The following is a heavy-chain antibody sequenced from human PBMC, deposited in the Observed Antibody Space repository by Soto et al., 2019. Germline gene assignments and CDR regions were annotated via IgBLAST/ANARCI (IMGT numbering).Heavy chain of an antibody. CDR3: ATTRGIAVGGSFDQ. J-gene: IGHJ5*02. CDR2: FYSGST. Sequence: SETLSLTCIVSGASISSRSSYWGWIRHPPGNGLEWVGTFYSGSTYNNPSLKSRVTISVDTSKNQFSLKLSSVAAEDTAIYYCATTRGIAVGGSFDQWGQGTMVTVYS. V-gene: IGHV4-39*01. CDR1: GASISSRSSY. D-gene: IGHD6-13*01.